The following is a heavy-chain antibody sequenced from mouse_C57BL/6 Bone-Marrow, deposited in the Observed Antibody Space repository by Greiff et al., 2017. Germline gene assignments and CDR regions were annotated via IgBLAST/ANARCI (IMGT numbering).Heavy chain of an antibody. Sequence: VQLQQPGAELVKPGASVKLSCKASGYTFTSYWMQWVKQRPGQGLEWIGEIDPSDSYTNYNQKFKGKATLTVDTSSSTAYMQLSSLTSEDSAVXYCARSPYYFDYWGQGTTLTVSS. J-gene: IGHJ2*01. CDR3: ARSPYYFDY. CDR1: GYTFTSYW. V-gene: IGHV1-50*01. CDR2: IDPSDSYT.